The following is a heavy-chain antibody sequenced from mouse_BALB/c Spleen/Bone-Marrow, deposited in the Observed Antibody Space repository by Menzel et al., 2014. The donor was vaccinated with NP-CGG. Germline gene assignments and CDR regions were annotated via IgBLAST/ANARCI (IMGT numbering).Heavy chain of an antibody. J-gene: IGHJ3*01. D-gene: IGHD2-1*01. CDR1: GFTFTDYY. CDR3: ARDVGNYVRFAY. Sequence: EVQVVESGGGLVQPGGSLRLSCATSGFTFTDYYMSWVRQPPGKALEWLGFIRNKANGYTTEYSAPVKGRFTISRDNSQSILYLQMNTLRAEDSATYYCARDVGNYVRFAYWGQGTLVTVSA. V-gene: IGHV7-3*02. CDR2: IRNKANGYTT.